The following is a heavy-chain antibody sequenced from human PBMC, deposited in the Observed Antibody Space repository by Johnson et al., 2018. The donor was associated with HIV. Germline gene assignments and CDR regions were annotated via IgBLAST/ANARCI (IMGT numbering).Heavy chain of an antibody. CDR3: SRSPWVADPFDI. J-gene: IGHJ3*02. V-gene: IGHV3-66*02. D-gene: IGHD2-15*01. Sequence: VQLVESGGGLVQPGGSLRLSCAASGFTVSRNYMNWVRQAPGKGLEWVSVIYSGGSTYYADSVKGRFTISRDSSTNTLYLQMNRLRAEDTAMYYCSRSPWVADPFDIWGQGTMVTVSS. CDR2: IYSGGST. CDR1: GFTVSRNY.